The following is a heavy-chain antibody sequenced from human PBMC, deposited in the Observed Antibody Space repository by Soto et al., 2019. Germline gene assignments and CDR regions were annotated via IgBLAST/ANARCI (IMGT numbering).Heavy chain of an antibody. Sequence: PGGSLRLSCAASGFTFSSYGMHWVRQAPGKGLEWVAVISYDGSNKYYADSVKGRFTISRDNSKNTLYLQMNSLRAEDTAVYYCEGGPLDYWGQGTLVTVSS. J-gene: IGHJ4*02. CDR2: ISYDGSNK. CDR1: GFTFSSYG. CDR3: EGGPLDY. V-gene: IGHV3-30*03.